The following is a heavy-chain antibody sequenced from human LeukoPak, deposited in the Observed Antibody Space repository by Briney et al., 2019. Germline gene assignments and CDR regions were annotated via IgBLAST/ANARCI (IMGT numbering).Heavy chain of an antibody. CDR1: GGSIRSSYYY. CDR3: ARGGAHYYYGMDV. CDR2: IYDSGST. Sequence: SETLSLTCTVSGGSIRSSYYYWGWIRQPPGKGLEWIGSIYDSGSTYYNPSLKSRVTISVDTSKNQFSLKLSSVTAADTAVYYCARGGAHYYYGMDVWGQGTTVTVSS. J-gene: IGHJ6*02. V-gene: IGHV4-39*07.